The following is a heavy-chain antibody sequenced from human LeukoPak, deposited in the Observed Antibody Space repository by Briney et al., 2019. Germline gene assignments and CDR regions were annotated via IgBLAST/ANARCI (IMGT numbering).Heavy chain of an antibody. CDR1: GFTFSSYW. V-gene: IGHV3-7*01. Sequence: GGSLRLSCAASGFTFSSYWMSWVRQAPGKGLEWVANIKQDGSEKYYVDSVKGRFTISRDNAKNSLYLQMNSLRAEATAVYYCARVRGYSSSGFDYWGQGTLVTVSS. CDR2: IKQDGSEK. J-gene: IGHJ4*02. D-gene: IGHD6-13*01. CDR3: ARVRGYSSSGFDY.